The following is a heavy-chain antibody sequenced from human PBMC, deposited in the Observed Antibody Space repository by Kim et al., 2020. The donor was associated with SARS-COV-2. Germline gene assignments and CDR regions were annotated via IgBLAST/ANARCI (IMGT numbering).Heavy chain of an antibody. CDR1: GGTFSSYA. V-gene: IGHV1-69*13. D-gene: IGHD3-22*01. J-gene: IGHJ6*02. CDR3: ARGTYYYDSSGYEDYYYYGMDV. Sequence: SVKVSCKASGGTFSSYAISWVRQAPGQGLEWMGGIIPIFGTANYAQKFQGRVTITADESTSTAYMELSSLRSEDTAVYYCARGTYYYDSSGYEDYYYYGMDVWGQGTTVTVSS. CDR2: IIPIFGTA.